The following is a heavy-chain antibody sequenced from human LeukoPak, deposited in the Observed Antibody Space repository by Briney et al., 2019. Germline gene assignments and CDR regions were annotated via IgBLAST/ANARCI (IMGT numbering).Heavy chain of an antibody. Sequence: GGSLRLSCAASGFTFSSYSMNWVRQAPGKGLEWVSSISSSSSYIYYADSVKGRFTISRDNAKNSLYLQMNSLRAEDTAVYYCARWRRSGSYLYCFDYWGQGTLVTVSS. CDR1: GFTFSSYS. J-gene: IGHJ4*02. D-gene: IGHD1-26*01. CDR2: ISSSSSYI. V-gene: IGHV3-21*01. CDR3: ARWRRSGSYLYCFDY.